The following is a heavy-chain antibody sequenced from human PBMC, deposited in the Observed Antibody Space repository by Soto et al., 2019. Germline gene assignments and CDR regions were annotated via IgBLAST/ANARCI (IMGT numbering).Heavy chain of an antibody. CDR2: ISGSGGST. CDR1: GFTFSSYA. J-gene: IGHJ5*02. V-gene: IGHV3-23*01. Sequence: PGGSLRLSCAASGFTFSSYAMSWVRQAPGKGLEWVSAISGSGGSTYYADSVKGRFTISRDNSKNTLYLQMNSLRAEDTAVYYCAKDGDGDYYDSSGYLPNWFDPWGQGTLVTVSS. D-gene: IGHD3-22*01. CDR3: AKDGDGDYYDSSGYLPNWFDP.